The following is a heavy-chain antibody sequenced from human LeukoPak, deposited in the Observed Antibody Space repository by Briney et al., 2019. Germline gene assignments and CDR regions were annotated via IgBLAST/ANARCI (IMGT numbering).Heavy chain of an antibody. CDR3: ARDGDVYGIDY. D-gene: IGHD2-21*02. Sequence: GGSLRLSCVVSGFTFSGNWMHWVRQGPGKGLMCVARIKKDGTYRDYADSVKGRFTISRDNAKNTLFLQMDSLRDEDTAVYYCARDGDVYGIDYWGQGTLVTVSS. J-gene: IGHJ4*02. CDR2: IKKDGTYR. V-gene: IGHV3-74*01. CDR1: GFTFSGNW.